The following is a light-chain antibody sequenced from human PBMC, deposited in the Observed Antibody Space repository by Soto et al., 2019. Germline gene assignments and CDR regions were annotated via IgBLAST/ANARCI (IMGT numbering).Light chain of an antibody. CDR1: QSVSSC. CDR3: QQRSNWPPIT. V-gene: IGKV3-11*01. Sequence: DIHFTSAPTAQSLSPGERATHSWQASQSVSSCLAWYQQKPGQAPRLRIYDASNRATGIPARFSGSGSGTDFTLTISSLEPEDFAVYYCQQRSNWPPITFGQGTRLEIK. CDR2: DAS. J-gene: IGKJ5*01.